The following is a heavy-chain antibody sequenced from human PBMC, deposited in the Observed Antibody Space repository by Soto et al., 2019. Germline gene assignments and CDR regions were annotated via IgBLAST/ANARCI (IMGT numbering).Heavy chain of an antibody. CDR2: FHKSGNP. D-gene: IGHD5-12*01. V-gene: IGHV4-59*01. CDR3: AREQVDGYAFFDS. Sequence: PGKGVEWIGYFHKSGNPKYSSSLKSRVTIAVDVSEKQSSLKLTSVTAADTGVYWCAREQVDGYAFFDSSGQGARVTVPA. J-gene: IGHJ5*02.